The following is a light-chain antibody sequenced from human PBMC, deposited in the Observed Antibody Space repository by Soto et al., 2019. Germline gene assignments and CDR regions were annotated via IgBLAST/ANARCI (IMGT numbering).Light chain of an antibody. V-gene: IGKV3-20*01. CDR2: GAS. Sequence: EIVLTQSPGTLSLFPGERATLSCRASQTVSGTYLAWYQQRPGQAPRLLIYGASRRATGIPDRFSGGGSGTDFTLTVSRLEPEDFAVYYCQQYDNSLRGYTFGQGTKLEIK. CDR1: QTVSGTY. J-gene: IGKJ2*01. CDR3: QQYDNSLRGYT.